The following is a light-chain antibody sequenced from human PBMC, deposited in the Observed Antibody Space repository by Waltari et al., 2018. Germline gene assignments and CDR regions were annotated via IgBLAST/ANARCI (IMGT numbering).Light chain of an antibody. J-gene: IGLJ2*01. Sequence: QSALTQPPSASGSLGQSVAISCTGTSSDVGGYDLVSWYQQHPGKAPKLILYEVNKRPPGVPDRYSGSKSGNTASLTVSGLQAEDEADYYCTSYAGSNNLPFGGGTKLTVL. CDR3: TSYAGSNNLP. CDR2: EVN. CDR1: SSDVGGYDL. V-gene: IGLV2-8*01.